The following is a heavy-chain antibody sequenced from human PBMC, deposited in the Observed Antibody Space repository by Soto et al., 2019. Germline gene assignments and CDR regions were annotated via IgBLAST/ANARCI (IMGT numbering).Heavy chain of an antibody. Sequence: LRLSCAASGFTFSSYGMHWVRQAPGKGLEWVAVISYDGSNKYYADSVKGRFTISRDNSKNTLYLQMNSLRAEDTAVYYCAKDRYGSGSYYFDYWGQGTLVTVSS. CDR2: ISYDGSNK. CDR3: AKDRYGSGSYYFDY. J-gene: IGHJ4*02. V-gene: IGHV3-30*18. CDR1: GFTFSSYG. D-gene: IGHD3-10*01.